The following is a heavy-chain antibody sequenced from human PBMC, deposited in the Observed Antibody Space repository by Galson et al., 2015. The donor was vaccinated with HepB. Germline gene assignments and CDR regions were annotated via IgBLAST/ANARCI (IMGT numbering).Heavy chain of an antibody. D-gene: IGHD5-24*01. CDR1: GGTFSSYA. V-gene: IGHV1-69*01. J-gene: IGHJ1*01. Sequence: QSGAEVKKPGESLKISCKASGGTFSSYAISWVRQAPGQGLEWMGGVIPIFGTANYAQKFQGRVTITADESTSTAYMELSSLRSEDTAVYYCARGDGCNSQYFQHWGQGTLVTVSS. CDR2: VIPIFGTA. CDR3: ARGDGCNSQYFQH.